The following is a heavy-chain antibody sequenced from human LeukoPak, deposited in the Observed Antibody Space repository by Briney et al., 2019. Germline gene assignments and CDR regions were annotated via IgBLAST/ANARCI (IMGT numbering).Heavy chain of an antibody. J-gene: IGHJ4*02. V-gene: IGHV3-33*06. D-gene: IGHD3-22*01. Sequence: GGSLRLSCAASGFTFSSYGMHWVRQAPGKGLEWVAVIWYDGSNKYYADSVKGRFTISRDNSKNTLYLQMNSLGAEDTAVYYCAKDLYYYYDSSSPFDYWGQGTLVTVSS. CDR1: GFTFSSYG. CDR2: IWYDGSNK. CDR3: AKDLYYYYDSSSPFDY.